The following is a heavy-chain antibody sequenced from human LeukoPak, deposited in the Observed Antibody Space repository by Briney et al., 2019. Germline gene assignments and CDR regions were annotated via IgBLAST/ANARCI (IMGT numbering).Heavy chain of an antibody. CDR2: SSGSGGGT. Sequence: GGSLRLSCAASGFTLSSYGMNWVRQAPGKGLEGVSGSSGSGGGTYYADSVKGRFTISRDNSKNTLYLQMNSLRAEDTAVYYCAKSGRVSGYDSVNHYMDVWGRGTTVTISS. CDR1: GFTLSSYG. J-gene: IGHJ6*03. D-gene: IGHD5-12*01. CDR3: AKSGRVSGYDSVNHYMDV. V-gene: IGHV3-23*01.